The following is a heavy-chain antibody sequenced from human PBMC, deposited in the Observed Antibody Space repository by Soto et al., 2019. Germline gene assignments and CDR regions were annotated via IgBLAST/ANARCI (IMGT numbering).Heavy chain of an antibody. CDR2: IYYSGSS. Sequence: SETLSLTCTVSGGSISSGDYYWSWIRQPPGKGLEWIGYIYYSGSSYYNPSLKSRVSISIDTSKNQFSLKLSSVTAADTAVYYCARSRISIFGILIIGSSHDPWGQGSLVTVSS. J-gene: IGHJ5*02. CDR3: ARSRISIFGILIIGSSHDP. D-gene: IGHD3-3*01. CDR1: GGSISSGDYY. V-gene: IGHV4-30-4*01.